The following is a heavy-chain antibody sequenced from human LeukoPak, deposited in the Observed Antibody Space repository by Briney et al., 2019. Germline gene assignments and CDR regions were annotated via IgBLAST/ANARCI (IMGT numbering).Heavy chain of an antibody. CDR3: ARGDIVVVPAAGYYYYYGMDV. CDR2: MNPNSGNT. J-gene: IGHJ6*02. V-gene: IGHV1-8*01. D-gene: IGHD2-2*01. CDR1: GYTFTSYD. Sequence: ASVKVSCKASGYTFTSYDINWVRQAPGQGLEWMGWMNPNSGNTGYAQKFQGRVTMTRNSSISTAYMELSSLRSEDTAVYYCARGDIVVVPAAGYYYYYGMDVWGQGTTVTVSS.